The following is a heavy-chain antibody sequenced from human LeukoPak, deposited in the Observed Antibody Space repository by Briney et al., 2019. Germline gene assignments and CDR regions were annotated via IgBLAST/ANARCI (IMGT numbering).Heavy chain of an antibody. J-gene: IGHJ4*02. Sequence: SGGSLSLSCAPSGLTFSTYWMSWVRQAAGKGREWVANINQGGSQKRYVDYVKARFTISRDNTKNSLFLQMNSLRAEDTAVYYCARLKDNVTKLDYWGQGTLVTVSS. CDR1: GLTFSTYW. CDR2: INQGGSQK. V-gene: IGHV3-7*01. CDR3: ARLKDNVTKLDY. D-gene: IGHD2-8*01.